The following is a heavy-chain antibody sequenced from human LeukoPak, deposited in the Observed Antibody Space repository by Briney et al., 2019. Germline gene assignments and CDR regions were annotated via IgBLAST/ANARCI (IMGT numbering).Heavy chain of an antibody. J-gene: IGHJ6*03. V-gene: IGHV4-34*01. CDR2: INHSGST. CDR1: GGSFSGYY. Sequence: SETLSLTCAVYGGSFSGYYWSWIRQPPGKGLEWIGEINHSGSTNYNPSLKSRVTISVDTSKNQFSLKLSSVTAADTAVYYCARGLNYDFWSGYHYPYYYYMDVWGKGNTVTVSS. CDR3: ARGLNYDFWSGYHYPYYYYMDV. D-gene: IGHD3-3*01.